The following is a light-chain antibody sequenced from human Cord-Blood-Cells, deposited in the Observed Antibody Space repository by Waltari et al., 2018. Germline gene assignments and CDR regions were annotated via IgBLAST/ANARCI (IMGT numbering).Light chain of an antibody. CDR1: QSISSY. CDR2: AAS. Sequence: DIQMTQSPSSLSASVGDRVTITCRASQSISSYLNWYQQKPGKAPKLLIYAASRLQSGVPSRFSGSGSGTDFTLTISCLQPEDFATYYCQQSYSTPRTFGQGTKVEIK. CDR3: QQSYSTPRT. J-gene: IGKJ1*01. V-gene: IGKV1-39*01.